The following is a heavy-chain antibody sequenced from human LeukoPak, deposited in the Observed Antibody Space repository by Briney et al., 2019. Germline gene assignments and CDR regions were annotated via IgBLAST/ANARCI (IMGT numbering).Heavy chain of an antibody. Sequence: GGSLRLSCAASGFWFGNYWMNWVRQAPGTGLEWGANIKQDGSETFYMDAVKGRFTISRDNAGNSLYLQLNSLTAGDTAVYYCARSPSIRGVITHFDYWGQGTRVTVSS. V-gene: IGHV3-7*01. CDR3: ARSPSIRGVITHFDY. CDR2: IKQDGSET. J-gene: IGHJ4*02. D-gene: IGHD3-10*01. CDR1: GFWFGNYW.